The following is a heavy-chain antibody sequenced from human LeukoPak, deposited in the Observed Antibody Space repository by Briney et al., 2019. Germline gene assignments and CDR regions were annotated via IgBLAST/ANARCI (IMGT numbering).Heavy chain of an antibody. D-gene: IGHD3-3*02. J-gene: IGHJ4*02. CDR3: TTALLAPPYFDY. Sequence: GGSLRLSCAASGFTFSNAWMSWARQAPGKGLEWVCRIKSKRHRGTTDNAAPVKGRFPSSRDDSKNTLYLQMNSLKTEDTAVYYCTTALLAPPYFDYWGQGTLVTVSS. V-gene: IGHV3-15*01. CDR2: IKSKRHRGTT. CDR1: GFTFSNAW.